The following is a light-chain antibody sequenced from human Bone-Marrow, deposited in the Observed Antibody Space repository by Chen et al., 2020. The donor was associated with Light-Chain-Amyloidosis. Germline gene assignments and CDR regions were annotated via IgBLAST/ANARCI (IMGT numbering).Light chain of an antibody. Sequence: SYVLTQPSSVSVAPGQTATIACGGNNIGSTSVHWYQQTPGQAPLLVVYDDSDRPSGIPERLSGSNSGNAATLTISRVEAGDEADDYCLVWDRGSDRPVFGGGTKLTVL. CDR1: NIGSTS. J-gene: IGLJ3*02. V-gene: IGLV3-21*02. CDR2: DDS. CDR3: LVWDRGSDRPV.